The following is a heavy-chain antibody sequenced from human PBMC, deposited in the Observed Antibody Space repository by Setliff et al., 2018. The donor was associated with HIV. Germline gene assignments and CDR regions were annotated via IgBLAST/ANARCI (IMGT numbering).Heavy chain of an antibody. D-gene: IGHD7-27*01. CDR2: INTVTGNP. CDR3: ARRMGMTPIGY. J-gene: IGHJ4*02. CDR1: ADTFTNCL. Sequence: GASVKVSCKASADTFTNCLINWVRQAPGQGLEWMGWINTVTGNPTYAQGFTGRFVFSLDTSVSTAYLQISSLKAEDSAVYYCARRMGMTPIGYWGQGTLVTVSS. V-gene: IGHV7-4-1*02.